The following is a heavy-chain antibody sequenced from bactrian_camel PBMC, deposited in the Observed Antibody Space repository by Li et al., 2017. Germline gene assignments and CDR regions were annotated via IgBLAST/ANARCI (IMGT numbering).Heavy chain of an antibody. CDR2: AGGGSP. CDR3: AAARFRTYYDDYAANPERYNF. V-gene: IGHV3S53*01. D-gene: IGHD4*01. CDR1: GTSLSSYC. J-gene: IGHJ4*01. Sequence: HVQLVESGGGSVQAGGSLRLSCVVSGTSLSSYCMGWFRQRPGKEREGIAAAGGGSPTYADSVKGRFTIFRDNAKNTLYLLMNSLKPEDTAMYYCAAARFRTYYDDYAANPERYNFWGQGTQVTVS.